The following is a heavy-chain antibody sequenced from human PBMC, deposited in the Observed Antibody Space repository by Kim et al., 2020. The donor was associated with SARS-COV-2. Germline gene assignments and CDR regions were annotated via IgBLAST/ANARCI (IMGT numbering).Heavy chain of an antibody. CDR3: FRGGYSYGFPRYFDV. V-gene: IGHV4-39*01. Sequence: SETLSLTCSASGGFISGEYSFWGWIRQSPGRGLEWIGSIYSNGNTHYNPSLKSRVTISADASKNQFSLKATSVTAADTAIYYCFRGGYSYGFPRYFDVWGPGTLVTVSS. D-gene: IGHD5-18*01. CDR1: GGFISGEYSF. CDR2: IYSNGNT. J-gene: IGHJ2*01.